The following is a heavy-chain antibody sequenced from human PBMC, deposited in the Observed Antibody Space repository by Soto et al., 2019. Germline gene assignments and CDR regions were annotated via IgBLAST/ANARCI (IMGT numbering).Heavy chain of an antibody. D-gene: IGHD6-19*01. Sequence: SYAVLGRNSRDHCGRRIIKNTGKGLEWIGYIYYSGSANYNPSLKSRVTISVDTSKNQFSLKLSSVTAADTAVYYCARWYSSGWNYFDYWGQGTLVTVSS. CDR2: IYYSGSA. J-gene: IGHJ4*02. CDR3: ARWYSSGWNYFDY. V-gene: IGHV4-59*11. CDR1: GRNSRDHC.